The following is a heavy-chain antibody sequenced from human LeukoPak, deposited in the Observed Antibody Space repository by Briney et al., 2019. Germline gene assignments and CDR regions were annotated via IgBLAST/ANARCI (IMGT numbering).Heavy chain of an antibody. CDR3: VTSGDYDWKLDY. CDR1: GGPFSSLA. J-gene: IGHJ4*02. Sequence: SVKVSCKASGGPFSSLALSWVRQAPGQGIEWMGGIIPIFETSHYSQKFQGSVTITADESANTVYMELSSLKFDDTAMYYCVTSGDYDWKLDYWGRGTLVTVSS. CDR2: IIPIFETS. D-gene: IGHD1-1*01. V-gene: IGHV1-69*13.